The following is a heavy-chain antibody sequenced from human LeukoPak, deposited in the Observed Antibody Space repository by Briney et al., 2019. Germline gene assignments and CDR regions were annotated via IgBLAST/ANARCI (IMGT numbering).Heavy chain of an antibody. CDR1: GYTFTSYD. J-gene: IGHJ4*02. CDR3: ARGSMIVGIPLDY. CDR2: MNPNSGNT. Sequence: GASVKVSCKASGYTFTSYDINWVRQATAQGLEWMGWMNPNSGNTGYAQKFQGRVTMTRNTSISTAYMELSSLRSEDTAVYYCARGSMIVGIPLDYWGQGTLVTVSS. D-gene: IGHD3-22*01. V-gene: IGHV1-8*01.